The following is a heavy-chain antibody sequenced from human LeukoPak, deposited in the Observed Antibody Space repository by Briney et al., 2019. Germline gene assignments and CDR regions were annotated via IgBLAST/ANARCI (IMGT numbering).Heavy chain of an antibody. D-gene: IGHD3-3*01. CDR2: INHSGST. Sequence: SETLSLTCAVYGGSFSGYYWSWIRQPPGKGLEWIGEINHSGSTNYNPSLKSRVTISVDTSKNQFSLKLSSVTAADTAVYYCAREGVAIDYWGQGTLVTVSS. J-gene: IGHJ4*02. CDR1: GGSFSGYY. V-gene: IGHV4-34*01. CDR3: AREGVAIDY.